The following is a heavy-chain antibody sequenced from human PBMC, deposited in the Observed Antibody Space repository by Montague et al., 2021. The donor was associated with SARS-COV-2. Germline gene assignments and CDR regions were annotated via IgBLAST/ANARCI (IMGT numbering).Heavy chain of an antibody. CDR2: IYYSGST. CDR3: ARHGSSGYFDWLGD. CDR1: GGSISSSSYY. J-gene: IGHJ4*02. V-gene: IGHV4-39*01. Sequence: SDTLSLTCTVSGGSISSSSYYWGWIRQPQGKGLEWTGSIYYSGSTYYNPSLKSRVTISVDTSKNQFSLKLSSVTAADTAVYYCARHGSSGYFDWLGDWGQGTLVTVSS. D-gene: IGHD3-9*01.